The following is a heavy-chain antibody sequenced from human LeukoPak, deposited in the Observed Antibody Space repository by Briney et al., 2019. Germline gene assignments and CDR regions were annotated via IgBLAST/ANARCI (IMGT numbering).Heavy chain of an antibody. J-gene: IGHJ4*02. Sequence: KTSETLSLTCTVSGGSISSYYWSWIRQPAGKGLEWIGRIYTSGSTNYNPSLKSRVTMSVDTSKNQFSLKLSSVTAADTAVYYCARGHGYSGYDYYLDYWGQGTLVTVSS. V-gene: IGHV4-4*07. CDR3: ARGHGYSGYDYYLDY. CDR1: GGSISSYY. CDR2: IYTSGST. D-gene: IGHD5-12*01.